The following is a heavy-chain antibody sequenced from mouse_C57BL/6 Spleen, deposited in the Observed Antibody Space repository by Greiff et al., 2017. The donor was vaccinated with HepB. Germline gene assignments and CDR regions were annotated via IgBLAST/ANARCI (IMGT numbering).Heavy chain of an antibody. CDR1: GFNIKDDY. D-gene: IGHD2-1*01. V-gene: IGHV14-4*01. CDR2: IDPENGDT. Sequence: VQLQQSGAELVRPGASVKLSCTASGFNIKDDYMHWVKQRPEQGLEWIGGIDPENGDTEYASKFQGKATITADTSSNTAYLQLSSLTSEDTAVYYCTEGGNHPFAYWGQGTLVTVSA. J-gene: IGHJ3*01. CDR3: TEGGNHPFAY.